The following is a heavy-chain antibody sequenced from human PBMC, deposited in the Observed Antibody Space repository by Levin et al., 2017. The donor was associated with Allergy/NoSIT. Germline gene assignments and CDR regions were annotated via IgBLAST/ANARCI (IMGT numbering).Heavy chain of an antibody. V-gene: IGHV3-23*01. CDR3: AKDSSNSWFDY. D-gene: IGHD4-11*01. CDR1: RSTFSTSG. J-gene: IGHJ4*02. Sequence: LSLTCAAFRSTFSTSGMSWVRQAPGKGPEWVATITDSGAATYYPDSVRGRFTISRDNSKNTLYLQMDSLRVEDTALYYCAKDSSNSWFDYWGRGTLVTVSS. CDR2: ITDSGAAT.